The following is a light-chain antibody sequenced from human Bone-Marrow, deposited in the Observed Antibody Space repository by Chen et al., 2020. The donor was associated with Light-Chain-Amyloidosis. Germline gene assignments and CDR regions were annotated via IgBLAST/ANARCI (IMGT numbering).Light chain of an antibody. CDR1: SGSIATNY. Sequence: NFMLTKPHSVSESPGKTVIISCTRSSGSIATNYVQLYPQRPGSSPTTVIYEDDQRPSGVPDRFSGSIDRSSNSASLTISGLKTEDEADYYCQSYQGSSQGVFGGGTKLTVL. J-gene: IGLJ3*02. V-gene: IGLV6-57*01. CDR2: EDD. CDR3: QSYQGSSQGV.